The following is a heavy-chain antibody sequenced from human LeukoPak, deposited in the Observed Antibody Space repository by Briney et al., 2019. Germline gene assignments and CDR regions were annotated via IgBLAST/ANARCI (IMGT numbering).Heavy chain of an antibody. CDR1: GFTVSSNH. Sequence: GGSLRLSCAASGFTVSSNHMSWVRQAPGKGLEWVSVIYSGGGTYYADSVKGRSTISRDNSKNTLYLQMNSLRAEDTAVYYCARDLGDYWGQGTQVTVSS. J-gene: IGHJ4*02. CDR2: IYSGGGT. CDR3: ARDLGDY. V-gene: IGHV3-53*01.